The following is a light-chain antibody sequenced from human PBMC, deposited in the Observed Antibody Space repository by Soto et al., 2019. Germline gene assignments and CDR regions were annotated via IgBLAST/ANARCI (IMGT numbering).Light chain of an antibody. J-gene: IGKJ2*01. Sequence: EIVLTQSPGTLSLSPGERATLSCRASQSVSTNYLAWYQQKPGQSPRLLIYGATSRATGIPDRFSGSGSGKDFILTISRLEPEDFALNFCQQYGSSPYTFSQETKLDSK. CDR3: QQYGSSPYT. CDR1: QSVSTNY. CDR2: GAT. V-gene: IGKV3-20*01.